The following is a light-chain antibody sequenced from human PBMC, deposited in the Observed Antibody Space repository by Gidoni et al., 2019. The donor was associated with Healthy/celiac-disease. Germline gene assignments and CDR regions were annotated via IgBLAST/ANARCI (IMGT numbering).Light chain of an antibody. Sequence: QAALTQPASVSGPAGQSITISCTGTSSDVGGYNYVSWYQQHPGKAPQLMIYDVSNRPSGVSNRFSGSKSGNTASLTISGLQAEDEADYYCSSYTSSSTWVFGGGTKLTVL. CDR2: DVS. CDR3: SSYTSSSTWV. V-gene: IGLV2-14*01. CDR1: SSDVGGYNY. J-gene: IGLJ3*02.